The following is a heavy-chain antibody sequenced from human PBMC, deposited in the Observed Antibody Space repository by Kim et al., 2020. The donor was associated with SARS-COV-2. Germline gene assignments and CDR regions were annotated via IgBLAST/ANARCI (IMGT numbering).Heavy chain of an antibody. Sequence: GGSLRLSCAASGFTFSDYYMSWIRQAPGKGLEWVSYISSSGSTIYYADSVKGRFTISRDNAKNSLYLQMNSLRAEDTAVYYCARDWPRHLWFGELLPPYYYYYYGMDVWGQGTTVTVSS. CDR1: GFTFSDYY. CDR3: ARDWPRHLWFGELLPPYYYYYYGMDV. D-gene: IGHD3-10*01. V-gene: IGHV3-11*04. CDR2: ISSSGSTI. J-gene: IGHJ6*02.